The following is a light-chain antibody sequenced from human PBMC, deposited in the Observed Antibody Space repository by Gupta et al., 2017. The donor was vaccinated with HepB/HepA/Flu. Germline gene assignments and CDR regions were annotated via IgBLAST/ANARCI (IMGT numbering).Light chain of an antibody. CDR1: QGISSY. V-gene: IGKV1-9*01. Sequence: DIQLTQSPSFLSASVGDRVTITCRASQGISSYLAWYQQKPGKAPKLLIYAASTLQSGVPSRFSGSGSATEFTLTISSLQPEDFATYYGQLLDTYPLITFGEGTRLEIK. CDR3: QLLDTYPLIT. CDR2: AAS. J-gene: IGKJ5*01.